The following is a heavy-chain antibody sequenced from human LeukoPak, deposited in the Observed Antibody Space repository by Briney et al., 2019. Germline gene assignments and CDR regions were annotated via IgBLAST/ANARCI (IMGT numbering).Heavy chain of an antibody. CDR2: INPNSGGT. V-gene: IGHV1-2*02. CDR3: ARDRASSGWYVY. CDR1: GYTFTGYY. D-gene: IGHD6-19*01. J-gene: IGHJ4*02. Sequence: ASVKVSCKASGYTFTGYYMHWVRQAPGQGLERMGWINPNSGGTNYAQKFQGRVTMTRDTSISTAYMELSRLRSDDTAVYYCARDRASSGWYVYWGQGTLVTVSS.